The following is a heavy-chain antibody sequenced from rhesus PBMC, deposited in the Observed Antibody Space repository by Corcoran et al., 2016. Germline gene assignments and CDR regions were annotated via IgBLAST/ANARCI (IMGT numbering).Heavy chain of an antibody. Sequence: QVQLVQSGAEVKKPGASLKHSCTDSGYTFTSSHINRVRKGPGQVLEWMGRINPSNVNSGYAQKVQGRVTMTRDTSTSTAYMELSSLRSEDTAVYYCWMTGSYPYWGQGVLVTVSS. CDR2: INPSNVNS. V-gene: IGHV1S9*01. CDR3: WMTGSYPY. J-gene: IGHJ4*01. D-gene: IGHD1-44*02. CDR1: GYTFTSSH.